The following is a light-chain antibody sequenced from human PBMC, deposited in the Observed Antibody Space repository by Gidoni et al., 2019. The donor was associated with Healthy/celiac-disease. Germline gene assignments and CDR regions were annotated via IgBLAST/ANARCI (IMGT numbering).Light chain of an antibody. CDR3: QQSYSTPLT. J-gene: IGKJ1*01. Sequence: DIQMTQSPSSLSASVGDRVTITCRASQSISSYLNWYQQKPGKAPKLLIYAASSLQSEVPSRFSGSGSGTDFTLTISSLQPEDFATYYCQQSYSTPLTFXQXTKVEIK. CDR1: QSISSY. V-gene: IGKV1-39*01. CDR2: AAS.